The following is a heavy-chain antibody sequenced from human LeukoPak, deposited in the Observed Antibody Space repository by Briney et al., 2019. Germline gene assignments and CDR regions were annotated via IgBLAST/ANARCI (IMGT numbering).Heavy chain of an antibody. V-gene: IGHV1-2*02. CDR1: GYTFNGYF. D-gene: IGHD4-23*01. CDR2: INPDTGDT. J-gene: IGHJ4*02. CDR3: ARGNYGGDSWRFAFDY. Sequence: ASVKVSCKASGYTFNGYFIHWLRQAPGQGLEWMGWINPDTGDTNYAQKFQGRVTMTRDTSISTAHMELSGLRSDDTAVFYCARGNYGGDSWRFAFDYWGQGTLVTVSS.